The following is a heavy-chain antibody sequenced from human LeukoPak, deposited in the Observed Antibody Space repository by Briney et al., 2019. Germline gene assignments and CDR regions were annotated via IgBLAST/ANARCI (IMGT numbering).Heavy chain of an antibody. CDR2: ISSSGTTI. CDR3: AREHEYGGNIDY. J-gene: IGHJ4*02. CDR1: GFTVTSTY. V-gene: IGHV3-11*04. Sequence: GGSLRLSCAAFGFTVTSTYMSWVRQAPGKGLEWVSYISSSGTTIYYADSVKGRFTISRDNAKNSLYLQMNSLRAEDTAIYYCAREHEYGGNIDYWGQGTRVTVSS. D-gene: IGHD4-23*01.